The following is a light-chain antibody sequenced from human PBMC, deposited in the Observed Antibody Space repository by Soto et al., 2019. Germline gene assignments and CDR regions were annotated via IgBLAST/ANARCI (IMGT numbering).Light chain of an antibody. CDR1: QGISTY. Sequence: DIQLTQSPSFLSASVGDRVTMTCRASQGISTYLAWYQQKPGKAPKLLFYAASTLQSGVPSRFSGSGSGTEFALTISSLQPEDFATYYCQQVNVYPSTFGGGTKV. V-gene: IGKV1-9*01. CDR3: QQVNVYPST. J-gene: IGKJ4*01. CDR2: AAS.